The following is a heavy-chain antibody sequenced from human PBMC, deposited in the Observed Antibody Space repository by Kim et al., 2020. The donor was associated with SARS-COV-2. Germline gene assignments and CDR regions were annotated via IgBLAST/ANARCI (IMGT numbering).Heavy chain of an antibody. D-gene: IGHD5-12*01. CDR1: GFTFSSYA. CDR2: ISGSGGST. J-gene: IGHJ4*02. V-gene: IGHV3-23*01. Sequence: GGSLRLSCAASGFTFSSYAMSWVRQAPGKGLEWVSAISGSGGSTYYADSVKGRFTISRDNSKNTLYLQMNSLRAEDTAVYYCAKDHRPVEMATIVFDYWGQGTLVTVSS. CDR3: AKDHRPVEMATIVFDY.